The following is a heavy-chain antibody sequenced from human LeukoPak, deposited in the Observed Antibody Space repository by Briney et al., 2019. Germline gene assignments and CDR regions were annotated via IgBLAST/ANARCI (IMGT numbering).Heavy chain of an antibody. V-gene: IGHV4-39*01. CDR1: SYSIYSSNYY. CDR3: ARAAYCGGDCYLFDY. CDR2: IYYSGST. J-gene: IGHJ4*02. Sequence: ETLSLTCTVSSYSIYSSNYYWGWIRQPPGKGLEWIGSIYYSGSTYYNSSLKSRVTISVDTSKNQFSLKLSSLTAADTAVYYCARAAYCGGDCYLFDYWGQGTLVTVFS. D-gene: IGHD2-21*02.